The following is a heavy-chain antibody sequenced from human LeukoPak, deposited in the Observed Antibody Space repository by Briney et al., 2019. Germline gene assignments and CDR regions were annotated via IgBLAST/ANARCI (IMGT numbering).Heavy chain of an antibody. J-gene: IGHJ5*02. CDR2: IYYSGST. CDR3: ARDRYSSSSANWFDP. Sequence: PSETLSLTCTVSGGSISSYYWSWIRQPPGKGLEWIGYIYYSGSTNYNPSLKSRVTISVDTSKNQFSLKLSSVTAADTAVYYCARDRYSSSSANWFDPWGQGTLVTVSS. V-gene: IGHV4-59*01. D-gene: IGHD6-6*01. CDR1: GGSISSYY.